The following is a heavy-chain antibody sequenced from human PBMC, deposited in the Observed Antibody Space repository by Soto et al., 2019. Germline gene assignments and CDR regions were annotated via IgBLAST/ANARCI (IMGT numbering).Heavy chain of an antibody. CDR3: AKDRHYPRDYFHY. Sequence: WVRQAPGKGLEWVSAVSANGQGIYYADSVRGRFTISRDNSKNTVFLHMDSLSAEDTAVYYCAKDRHYPRDYFHYWGQGTLVTVSS. J-gene: IGHJ4*02. V-gene: IGHV3-23*01. CDR2: VSANGQGI. D-gene: IGHD3-10*01.